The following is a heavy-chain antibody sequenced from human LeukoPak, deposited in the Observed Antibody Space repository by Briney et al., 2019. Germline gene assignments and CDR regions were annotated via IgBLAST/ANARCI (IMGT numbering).Heavy chain of an antibody. CDR1: GYSFTSYW. CDR3: ARPPRARGYSYGGDAFDI. Sequence: GESLKISCKGSGYSFTSYWIGWVRQMPGKGLEWMGIIYPGDSDTRYSPSFQGQVTISADKSISTAYLQWSSLKASDTAMYYCARPPRARGYSYGGDAFDIWGQGTMVTVSS. V-gene: IGHV5-51*01. CDR2: IYPGDSDT. D-gene: IGHD5-18*01. J-gene: IGHJ3*02.